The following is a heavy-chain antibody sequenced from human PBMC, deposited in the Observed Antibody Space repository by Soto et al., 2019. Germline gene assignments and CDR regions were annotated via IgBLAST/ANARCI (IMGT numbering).Heavy chain of an antibody. CDR2: IYYSGST. J-gene: IGHJ4*02. Sequence: QVQLQESGPGLVKPSETLSLTCTVSGGSVSSGSYYWSWIRQPPVKGLEWIGYIYYSGSTNYNPSLKSRVTLQVDTSKNHCSLKLSSVTAADTSVYYCASSHLGSSWYTGFGGWGQGTLVTVSS. D-gene: IGHD6-13*01. CDR1: GGSVSSGSYY. V-gene: IGHV4-61*01. CDR3: ASSHLGSSWYTGFGG.